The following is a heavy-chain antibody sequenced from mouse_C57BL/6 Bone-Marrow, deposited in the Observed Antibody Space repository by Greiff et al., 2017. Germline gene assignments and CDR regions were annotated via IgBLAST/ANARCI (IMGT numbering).Heavy chain of an antibody. J-gene: IGHJ4*01. D-gene: IGHD1-1*01. CDR1: GYTFTSYW. V-gene: IGHV1-55*01. Sequence: QVQLQQPGAELVTPGASVTMSCKASGYTFTSYWITWVKQRPGQGLEWIGDIYPGRGSTNYNEKFKSKANLTVDTSSSTASMQLSSLTSEDSSVYYCAILLLRFSYAIDYWGQGTSVTGSS. CDR2: IYPGRGST. CDR3: AILLLRFSYAIDY.